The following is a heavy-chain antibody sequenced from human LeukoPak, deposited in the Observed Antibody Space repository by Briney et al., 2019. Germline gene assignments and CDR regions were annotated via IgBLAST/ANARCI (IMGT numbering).Heavy chain of an antibody. D-gene: IGHD4-17*01. Sequence: GGSLRLSCAASVFTFSGYAMSWVRQAPGKGLEWVSTISGPGGSTYYTDSVKGRFTISRDNSKNTVFLQMNSLRAEDTAVYYCARDYGDYPNWDYWGQGTLVTVSP. CDR3: ARDYGDYPNWDY. CDR2: ISGPGGST. J-gene: IGHJ4*02. V-gene: IGHV3-23*01. CDR1: VFTFSGYA.